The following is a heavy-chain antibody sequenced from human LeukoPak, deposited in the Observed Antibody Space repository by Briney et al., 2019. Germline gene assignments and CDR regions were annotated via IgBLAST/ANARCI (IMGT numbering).Heavy chain of an antibody. J-gene: IGHJ4*02. CDR1: GFTFSDYY. D-gene: IGHD6-19*01. V-gene: IGHV3-11*06. CDR3: ARALAVAGPFDY. CDR2: ISSSSSYT. Sequence: GGSLRLSCAASGFTFSDYYMSWIRQAPGKGLVWVSYISSSSSYTNYADSVKGRFTISRDNAKNSLYLQMNSLRAEDTAVYYCARALAVAGPFDYWGQGTLVTVSS.